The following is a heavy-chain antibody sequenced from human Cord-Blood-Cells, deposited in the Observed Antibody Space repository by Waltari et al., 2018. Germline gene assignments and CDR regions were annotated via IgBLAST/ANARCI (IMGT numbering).Heavy chain of an antibody. Sequence: QLQLQESGPGLVKPSETLSLTCTVPGGSISSSSYYWGWIRQPPGKGLEWIGSIYYSGSTYYNPSLKSRVTISVDTSNNQFSLKLSSVTAADTAVYYCGSAAAFLIDYWGQGTLVTVSS. J-gene: IGHJ4*02. V-gene: IGHV4-39*01. D-gene: IGHD2-2*01. CDR3: GSAAAFLIDY. CDR2: IYYSGST. CDR1: GGSISSSSYY.